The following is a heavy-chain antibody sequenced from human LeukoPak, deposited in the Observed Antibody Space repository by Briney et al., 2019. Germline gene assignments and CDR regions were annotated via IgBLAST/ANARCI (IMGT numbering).Heavy chain of an antibody. CDR2: IYNSGST. J-gene: IGHJ6*03. V-gene: IGHV4-59*11. CDR3: ARAPDYYYYMDV. Sequence: PSETLSLTCTVSGGSISSHYWSWIRQPPGKGREWIGYIYNSGSTNYNPSLKSRVTISVDTSKNQFSLKLSSVTAADTAVYYCARAPDYYYYMDVWGKGTTVTVSS. CDR1: GGSISSHY.